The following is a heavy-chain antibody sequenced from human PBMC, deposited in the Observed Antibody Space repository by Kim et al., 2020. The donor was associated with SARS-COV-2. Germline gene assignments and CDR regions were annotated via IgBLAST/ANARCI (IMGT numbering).Heavy chain of an antibody. CDR2: INPNSGGT. V-gene: IGHV1-2*02. Sequence: ASVKVSCKASGYTFTGYYMHWVRQAPGQGLEWMGWINPNSGGTNYAQKFQGRVTMTRDTSISTAYMELSRLRSDDTAVYYCARDWFPITMVQFYYYYYGMDVWGQGTTVTVSS. J-gene: IGHJ6*02. CDR1: GYTFTGYY. CDR3: ARDWFPITMVQFYYYYYGMDV. D-gene: IGHD3-10*01.